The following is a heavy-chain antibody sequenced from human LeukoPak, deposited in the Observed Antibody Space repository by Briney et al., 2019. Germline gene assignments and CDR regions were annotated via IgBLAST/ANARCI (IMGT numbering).Heavy chain of an antibody. D-gene: IGHD3/OR15-3a*01. CDR2: ISSSSSYI. CDR1: GFTFSSYA. Sequence: PGGSLRLSCAASGFTFSSYAMHWVRQAPGKGLEWVSSISSSSSYIYYADSVKGRFTISRDNAKNSLYLQMNSLRAEDTAVYYCARDGLRQYYFDYWGQGTLVTVSS. J-gene: IGHJ4*02. CDR3: ARDGLRQYYFDY. V-gene: IGHV3-21*01.